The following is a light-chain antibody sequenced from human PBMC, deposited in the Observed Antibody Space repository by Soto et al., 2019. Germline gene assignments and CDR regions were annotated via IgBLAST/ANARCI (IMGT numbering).Light chain of an antibody. CDR2: EVS. CDR3: SSYAGSNTFI. V-gene: IGLV2-8*01. J-gene: IGLJ2*01. CDR1: SSDVGGYNY. Sequence: QSALTQPPSASGSPGQSVTISCTGTSSDVGGYNYVSWYQQYPGKAPKLMIYEVSKGPSGVPDRFSGSKSGNTASLTVSGLQAEDEADYYCSSYAGSNTFILGGGTKLTVL.